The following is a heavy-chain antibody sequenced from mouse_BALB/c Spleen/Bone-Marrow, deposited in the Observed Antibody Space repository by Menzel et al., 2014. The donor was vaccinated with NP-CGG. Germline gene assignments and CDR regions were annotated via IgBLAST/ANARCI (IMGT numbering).Heavy chain of an antibody. J-gene: IGHJ4*01. CDR2: ISTGAGYI. Sequence: EVKVEESGGDLVRPGGSLKLSCAASGFTFSSYGMSWVRQTPDKRLEWVATISTGAGYIYYPDSVKGRFTISRDNAKNTLYLQMSSLKSEDTAMYYCARHRHGNAVSYHAMDYWGQGTSVTVSS. CDR1: GFTFSSYG. D-gene: IGHD2-1*01. CDR3: ARHRHGNAVSYHAMDY. V-gene: IGHV5-6*02.